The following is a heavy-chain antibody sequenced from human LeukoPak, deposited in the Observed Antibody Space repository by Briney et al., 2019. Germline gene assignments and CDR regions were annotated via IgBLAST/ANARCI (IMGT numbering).Heavy chain of an antibody. V-gene: IGHV3-66*01. CDR2: IYSGGDT. D-gene: IGHD6-19*01. CDR1: GLTVSSNY. Sequence: PGGSLRLSCAASGLTVSSNYMGWVRQAPGKGLEWVSVIYSGGDTYYAGSVKGRFTISRDNSKNMIYLEMTSLKAEDTAVYYCAKERNLEIAVAGTIFDSWGQGTLVTVSS. J-gene: IGHJ4*02. CDR3: AKERNLEIAVAGTIFDS.